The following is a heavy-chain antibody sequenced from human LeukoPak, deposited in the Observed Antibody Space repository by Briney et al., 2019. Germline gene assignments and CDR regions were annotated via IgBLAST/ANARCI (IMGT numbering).Heavy chain of an antibody. Sequence: ASVKVSCKASGYTFTSCGISWVRQAPGQGLEWMGWISAYNGNTNYAQKLQGRVTMTTDTSTSTAYMELRSLRSDDTAVYYCARDEPITGTPSHADYWGEGTLVTVS. CDR2: ISAYNGNT. CDR1: GYTFTSCG. CDR3: ARDEPITGTPSHADY. D-gene: IGHD1-7*01. J-gene: IGHJ4*02. V-gene: IGHV1-18*01.